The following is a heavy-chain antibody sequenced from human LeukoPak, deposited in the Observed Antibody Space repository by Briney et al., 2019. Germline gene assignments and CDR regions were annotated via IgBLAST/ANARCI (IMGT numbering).Heavy chain of an antibody. V-gene: IGHV4-59*01. J-gene: IGHJ4*02. CDR1: GGSISSFY. D-gene: IGHD3-10*01. Sequence: SETLSLTCTVSGGSISSFYWSWVRLPPGKGLQWIGYIYYSGSTNYNPSLKSRVTISVDTSKNQFSLQLTSVTAADTAIYYCARVLQIYGSGNYYKVFDYWGQGTLVTVSS. CDR2: IYYSGST. CDR3: ARVLQIYGSGNYYKVFDY.